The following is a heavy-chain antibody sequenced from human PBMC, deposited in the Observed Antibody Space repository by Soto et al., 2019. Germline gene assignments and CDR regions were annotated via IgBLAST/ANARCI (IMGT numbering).Heavy chain of an antibody. CDR2: LSGSGTGT. D-gene: IGHD6-19*01. CDR1: GFTFVNYA. V-gene: IGHV3-23*01. J-gene: IGHJ4*02. CDR3: AKGTSNGGWFNPFDY. Sequence: EVQLLESGGGLVQPGGSLRLSCAASGFTFVNYAMNWVRQAPGKGLEWVATLSGSGTGTYYADSAKGRFTISRDNSRNTLYLQMNSLRAEDTAVYYCAKGTSNGGWFNPFDYWGQGTLVTVSS.